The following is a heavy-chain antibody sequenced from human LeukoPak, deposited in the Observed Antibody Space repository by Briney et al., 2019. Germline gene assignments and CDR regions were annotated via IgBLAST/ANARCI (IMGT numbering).Heavy chain of an antibody. D-gene: IGHD2-2*01. CDR1: GFTFSDYY. CDR2: ISSSGSTI. V-gene: IGHV3-11*01. J-gene: IGHJ5*02. Sequence: GGSLRLSCAASGFTFSDYYMSWIRQAPGKGLEWVSYISSSGSTIYYADSVKGRFTISRDNAKNSLYLQMNSPRAEDTAVYYCARDNGYCSSISCYNNWFDPWGQGTLVTVSS. CDR3: ARDNGYCSSISCYNNWFDP.